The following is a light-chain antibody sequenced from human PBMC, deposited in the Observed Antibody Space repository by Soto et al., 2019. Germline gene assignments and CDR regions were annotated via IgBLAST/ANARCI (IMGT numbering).Light chain of an antibody. V-gene: IGLV1-47*02. CDR2: TND. CDR1: SSNIGSNF. J-gene: IGLJ3*02. Sequence: QSVLTQPPSASGTPGQRVTISCSGSSSNIGSNFVYWYQQFPGSAPKLLIYTNDQRPSGVPDRFSGSKSGTSASLDINGLRSEDEADYYCAAWDDSLSGRVFGGGTKVTVL. CDR3: AAWDDSLSGRV.